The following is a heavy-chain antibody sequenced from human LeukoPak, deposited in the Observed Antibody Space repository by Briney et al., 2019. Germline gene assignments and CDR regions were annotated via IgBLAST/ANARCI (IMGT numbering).Heavy chain of an antibody. Sequence: SETLFLTCAVYGGSFSGYYWSWIRQPPGKGLEWIGEINHSGSTNYNPSLKSRVTISVDTSKNQFPLKLSSVTAADTAVYYCRRDSSWVAFDIWGQGTMVTVSS. CDR1: GGSFSGYY. V-gene: IGHV4-34*01. CDR2: INHSGST. CDR3: RRDSSWVAFDI. J-gene: IGHJ3*02. D-gene: IGHD6-13*01.